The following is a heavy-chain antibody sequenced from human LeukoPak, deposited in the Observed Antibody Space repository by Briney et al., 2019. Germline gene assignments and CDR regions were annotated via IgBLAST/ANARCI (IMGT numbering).Heavy chain of an antibody. J-gene: IGHJ4*02. D-gene: IGHD1-14*01. CDR2: IYYSGST. Sequence: SETLSLTCTDSGGSISSHYWSWIRQPPGKGLEWIGYIYYSGSTNYNPSLKSRVTIPVDTSKNQFSLKLSSVTAADTAVYYCARGKSGTVGADYWGQGTLVTVSS. CDR3: ARGKSGTVGADY. V-gene: IGHV4-59*11. CDR1: GGSISSHY.